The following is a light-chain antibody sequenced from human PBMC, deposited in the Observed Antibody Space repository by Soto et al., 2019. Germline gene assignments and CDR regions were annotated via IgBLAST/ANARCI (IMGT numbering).Light chain of an antibody. CDR2: GAS. Sequence: EIVMTQSPATLSVSPGERATLSCRASQTVGTYLAWYQHRPGQAPRLLISGASARATGIPARFSGSGTGTEFSLTTNSLQSADFAVYYCQQYAHWPHVTLGQGTKVEI. V-gene: IGKV3-15*01. CDR3: QQYAHWPHVT. CDR1: QTVGTY. J-gene: IGKJ1*01.